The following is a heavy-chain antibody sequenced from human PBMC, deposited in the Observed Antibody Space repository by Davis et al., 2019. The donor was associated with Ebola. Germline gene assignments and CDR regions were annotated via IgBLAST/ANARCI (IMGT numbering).Heavy chain of an antibody. J-gene: IGHJ3*02. V-gene: IGHV3-23*01. Sequence: GESLKISCAASGFTFSAYHMNWVRQAPGKGLEWVANIRDSEVTYYADSVKGRFTISRDNSKSTLYLQMDSLRAEDTALYYCAKEPNSGYAFDIWGQGTKVTVSS. CDR1: GFTFSAYH. CDR2: IRDSEVT. D-gene: IGHD5-12*01. CDR3: AKEPNSGYAFDI.